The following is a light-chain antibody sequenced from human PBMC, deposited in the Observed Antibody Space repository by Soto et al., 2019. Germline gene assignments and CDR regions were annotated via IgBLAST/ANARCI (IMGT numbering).Light chain of an antibody. CDR2: DAT. Sequence: DIQMTQSPSTLSASVGDRVTFTCRASQSIGKLLAWYQQKPGKDPNLLIYDATTLESGVPSRFSGSGSGTEFTLTITSLQTDDFATYYCQHYGSYSATFGQGTKVEIK. CDR3: QHYGSYSAT. CDR1: QSIGKL. V-gene: IGKV1-5*01. J-gene: IGKJ1*01.